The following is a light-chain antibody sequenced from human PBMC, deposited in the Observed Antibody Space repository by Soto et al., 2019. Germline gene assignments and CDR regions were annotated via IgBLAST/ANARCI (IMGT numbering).Light chain of an antibody. J-gene: IGKJ4*01. CDR2: AAS. Sequence: EIVMTRSPATLSVSPGALASPSCGARRSVSSSLAWYRQIPGQAPRLLIYAASTRATGIPARFGGSGSGTEFTLTVSSLQSEDFAVYYCNQYNNWPPPSCDGGTEVELK. CDR1: RSVSSS. V-gene: IGKV3-15*01. CDR3: NQYNNWPPPS.